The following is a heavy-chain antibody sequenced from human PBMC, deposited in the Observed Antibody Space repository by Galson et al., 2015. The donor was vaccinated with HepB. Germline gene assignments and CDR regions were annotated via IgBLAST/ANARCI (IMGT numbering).Heavy chain of an antibody. CDR2: INPSGGST. CDR1: GYTFTSYY. D-gene: IGHD2-15*01. CDR3: ARDASNSGGDIVVAYGMDV. J-gene: IGHJ6*02. Sequence: SVKVSCKASGYTFTSYYMHWVRQAPGQGLEWMGIINPSGGSTSYAQKFQGRVTMTRDTSTSTVYMELSSLRSEDTAVYYCARDASNSGGDIVVAYGMDVWGQGTTVTVSS. V-gene: IGHV1-46*01.